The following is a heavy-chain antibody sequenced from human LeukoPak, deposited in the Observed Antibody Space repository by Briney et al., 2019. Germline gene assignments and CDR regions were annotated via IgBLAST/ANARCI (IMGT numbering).Heavy chain of an antibody. V-gene: IGHV4-39*01. Sequence: SETLSLTCTVSGASISSTSSYWGWIRQPPGKGLEYIGSIYYSGGSYSNPPLNSRLSMSVDTSTNQFSLKLSSVAAADTAVYYCARHRVTGRRYYFEFWGQGVLVTVSS. CDR3: ARHRVTGRRYYFEF. J-gene: IGHJ4*02. CDR2: IYYSGGS. CDR1: GASISSTSSY.